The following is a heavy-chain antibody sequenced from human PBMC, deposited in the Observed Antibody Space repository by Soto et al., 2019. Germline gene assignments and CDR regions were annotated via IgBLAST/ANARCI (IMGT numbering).Heavy chain of an antibody. D-gene: IGHD3-16*01. CDR1: GGSISSGGYY. V-gene: IGHV4-31*03. CDR3: AGPGPDSFWSLAY. J-gene: IGHJ4*02. Sequence: SETLSLTCTVSGGSISSGGYYWSWIRQHPGKGLEWIGYIYYSGSTYYNPSLKSRLTISVDTSKKQFSLSLSSVTAADTAVYYCAGPGPDSFWSLAYWGPGTLVTVSS. CDR2: IYYSGST.